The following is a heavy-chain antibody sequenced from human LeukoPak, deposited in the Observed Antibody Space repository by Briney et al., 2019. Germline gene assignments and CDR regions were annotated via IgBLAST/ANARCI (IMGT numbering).Heavy chain of an antibody. V-gene: IGHV1-69*13. CDR3: ATVETYYDILTGYSY. Sequence: GASVKVSCKASGYTFTSYYMHWVRQAPGQGLEWMGGIIPIFGTANYAQKFQGRVTITADESTSTAYMELSSLRSEDTAVYYCATVETYYDILTGYSYWGQGTLVTVSS. D-gene: IGHD3-9*01. CDR1: GYTFTSYY. CDR2: IIPIFGTA. J-gene: IGHJ4*02.